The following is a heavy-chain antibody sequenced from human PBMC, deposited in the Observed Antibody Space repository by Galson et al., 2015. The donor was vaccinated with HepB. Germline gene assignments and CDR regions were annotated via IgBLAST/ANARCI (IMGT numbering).Heavy chain of an antibody. J-gene: IGHJ3*01. V-gene: IGHV5-51*01. Sequence: QSGAEVKKPGESLKISCMASGYSFASYWIDWVRQMPGKGLEWMGIISPGDSHTRYSPSFQGQVTISVDKSISTAYLQWSSLKASDTAMYYCAKHGATSSWYGNAFDVWGQGTMVTVSS. CDR1: GYSFASYW. CDR2: ISPGDSHT. CDR3: AKHGATSSWYGNAFDV. D-gene: IGHD6-13*01.